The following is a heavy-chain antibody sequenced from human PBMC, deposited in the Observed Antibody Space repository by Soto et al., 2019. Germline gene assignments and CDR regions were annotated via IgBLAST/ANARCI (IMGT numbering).Heavy chain of an antibody. V-gene: IGHV1-2*04. CDR1: GYTFTGYY. J-gene: IGHJ6*02. D-gene: IGHD6-13*01. CDR2: INPNSGGT. Sequence: QVQLVQSGAEVKKPGASVKVSCKASGYTFTGYYMHWVRQAPGQGLEWMGWINPNSGGTNYAQKFQGWVTMTSDTSISTAYMERSRLRSDATAVYYCARVRIAAAGLSATYYSSGMDVWGQGTTVTVSS. CDR3: ARVRIAAAGLSATYYSSGMDV.